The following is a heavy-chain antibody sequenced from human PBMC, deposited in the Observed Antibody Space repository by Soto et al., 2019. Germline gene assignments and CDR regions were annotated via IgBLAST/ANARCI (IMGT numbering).Heavy chain of an antibody. V-gene: IGHV3-30-3*01. Sequence: PGGSLRLSCAASGFTFSRYAMHWVRQAPGEGLEWVAVISRDGSSKYYGDPVKGRFTVSRDNSNNTVYLSMTSLRPDDTAVFYCARSRNGAVPDSINFWGQGTLVTVSS. CDR1: GFTFSRYA. CDR2: ISRDGSSK. J-gene: IGHJ4*02. CDR3: ARSRNGAVPDSINF. D-gene: IGHD2-8*01.